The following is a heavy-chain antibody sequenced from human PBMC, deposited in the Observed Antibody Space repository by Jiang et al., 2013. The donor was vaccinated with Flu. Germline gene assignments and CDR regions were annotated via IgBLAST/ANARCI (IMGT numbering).Heavy chain of an antibody. Sequence: GSGLVKPSETLSLTCTISGGSLSIYYWSWIRQSPGKGLEWIGYTYSSGSVNYNPSLKSRVTISVDTSKNQFSLKLNSVTAADTAVYYCARHRERVYDPFGIWGQGTMVIVSS. CDR2: TYSSGSV. CDR1: GGSLSIYY. V-gene: IGHV4-59*08. D-gene: IGHD5/OR15-5a*01. CDR3: ARHRERVYDPFGI. J-gene: IGHJ3*02.